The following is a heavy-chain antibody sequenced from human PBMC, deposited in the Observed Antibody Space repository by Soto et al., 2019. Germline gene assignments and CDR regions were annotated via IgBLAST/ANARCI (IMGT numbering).Heavy chain of an antibody. D-gene: IGHD1-26*01. Sequence: PGGSLRLSCAASGFTFSSYSMNWVRQAPGKGLEWVSSISSSSSYIYYADSVKGRFTISRDNAKNSLYLQMNSLRAEDTAVYYCAREREERYSGSYPYNWFDPWGQGTLVTVS. V-gene: IGHV3-21*01. CDR3: AREREERYSGSYPYNWFDP. CDR2: ISSSSSYI. CDR1: GFTFSSYS. J-gene: IGHJ5*02.